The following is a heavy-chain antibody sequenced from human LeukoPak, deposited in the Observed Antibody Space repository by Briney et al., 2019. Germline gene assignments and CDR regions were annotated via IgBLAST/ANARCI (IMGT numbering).Heavy chain of an antibody. V-gene: IGHV3-23*01. J-gene: IGHJ3*02. CDR1: GFTFSSYA. CDR2: ISGSGGST. D-gene: IGHD2-2*01. Sequence: PGGSLRLSCAASGFTFSSYAMSWVRQAPGKGLEWVSAISGSGGSTYYADSVKGRFTISRDNSKNTLYLQMNSLRAEDTAVYYCAKDGDIVVVPAARVYDAFDIWGQGTTVTVSS. CDR3: AKDGDIVVVPAARVYDAFDI.